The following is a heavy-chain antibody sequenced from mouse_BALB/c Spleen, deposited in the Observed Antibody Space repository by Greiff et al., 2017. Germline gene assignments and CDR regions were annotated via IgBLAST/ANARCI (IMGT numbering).Heavy chain of an antibody. CDR1: GFAFSSYD. V-gene: IGHV5-12-1*01. D-gene: IGHD4-1*01. Sequence: EVQGVESGGGLVKPGGSLKLSCAASGFAFSSYDMSWVRQTPEKRLEWVAYISSGGGSTYYPDTVKGRFTISRDNAKNTLYLQMSSLKSEDTAMYYCARPGNWEYYYAMDYWGQGTSVTVSS. CDR2: ISSGGGST. CDR3: ARPGNWEYYYAMDY. J-gene: IGHJ4*01.